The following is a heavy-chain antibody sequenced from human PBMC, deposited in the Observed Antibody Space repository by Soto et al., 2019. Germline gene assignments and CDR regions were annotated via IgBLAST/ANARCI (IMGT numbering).Heavy chain of an antibody. D-gene: IGHD2-21*01. CDR2: ISGSGDST. Sequence: EVQLLDSGGGLVQPGGSLRLSCAASGFTFSNYAMSWVRQAPGQGLEWVSAISGSGDSTYYGESVKGRFTISRDNSKNTLYLQINSRSPEGMIVCYCAIDVVSASSHFVDYWGQGTLVPVSS. J-gene: IGHJ4*02. CDR3: AIDVVSASSHFVDY. V-gene: IGHV3-23*01. CDR1: GFTFSNYA.